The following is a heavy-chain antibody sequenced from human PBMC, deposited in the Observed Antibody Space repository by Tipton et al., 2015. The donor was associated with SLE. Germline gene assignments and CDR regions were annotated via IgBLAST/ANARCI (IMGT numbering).Heavy chain of an antibody. CDR1: GGSISSSSYY. D-gene: IGHD1-26*01. J-gene: IGHJ4*02. Sequence: TLSLTCTVSGGSISSSSYYWSWIRQPPGKGLEWIGYIYYSGSTNYNPSLKSRVTISVDTSKNQFSLKLSSVTAADTAVYYCAGGMPSGSCNYWGQGTLVTVSS. V-gene: IGHV4-61*01. CDR2: IYYSGST. CDR3: AGGMPSGSCNY.